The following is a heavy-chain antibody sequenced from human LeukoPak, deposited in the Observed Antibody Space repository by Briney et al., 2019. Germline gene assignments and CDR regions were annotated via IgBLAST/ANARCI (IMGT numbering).Heavy chain of an antibody. V-gene: IGHV3-21*01. CDR1: GFTSSSYS. CDR3: VRAGHKRLGDSPMEAY. Sequence: GGSLRLSCAASGFTSSSYSMNWVRQAPGKGLEWVSFINSGSDYIYYADSVKGRFTISRDNAKNSLYLQMNSLRAEDTAVYYCVRAGHKRLGDSPMEAYWGQGTLVSDSS. D-gene: IGHD5-18*01. J-gene: IGHJ4*02. CDR2: INSGSDYI.